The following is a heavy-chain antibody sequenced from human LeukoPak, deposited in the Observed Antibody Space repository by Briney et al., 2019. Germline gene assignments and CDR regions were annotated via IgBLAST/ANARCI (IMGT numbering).Heavy chain of an antibody. J-gene: IGHJ4*02. CDR3: ATETNGRHYDY. CDR2: IGPTGSDR. D-gene: IGHD1-14*01. Sequence: GGSLRLSCTASGLTFSTSGFNWVRQAPGKGLEWVASIGPTGSDRYHADSIKGRFTISRDNANNFLYLQMNRLRAEDTAVYYCATETNGRHYDYWGQGTLLTVSS. CDR1: GLTFSTSG. V-gene: IGHV3-21*06.